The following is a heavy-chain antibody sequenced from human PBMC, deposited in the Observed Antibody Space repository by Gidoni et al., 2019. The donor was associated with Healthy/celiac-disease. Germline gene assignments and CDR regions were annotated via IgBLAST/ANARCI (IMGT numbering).Heavy chain of an antibody. V-gene: IGHV3-48*01. CDR3: ARETLYGSD. CDR1: GFTFSSYS. J-gene: IGHJ4*02. D-gene: IGHD3-10*01. Sequence: ASGFTFSSYSMNWVRQAPGKGLEWVSYISSSSSTIYYADSVKGRFTISRDNAKNSLYLQMNSLRAEDTAVYYCARETLYGSDWGQGTLVTVSS. CDR2: ISSSSSTI.